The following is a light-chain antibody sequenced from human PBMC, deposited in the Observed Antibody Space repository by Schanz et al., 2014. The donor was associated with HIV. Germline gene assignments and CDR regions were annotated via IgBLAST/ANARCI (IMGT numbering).Light chain of an antibody. CDR1: SSDVGGYNY. CDR2: DVT. CDR3: CSFAGTIWV. Sequence: HSALTQPASVSGSPGQSITISCTGTSSDVGGYNYVSWYQQQPGRPPKLIIYDVTNRPSGVPDRFSGSKSGNTASLTISGLQAEDEADYYCCSFAGTIWVFGGGTKLTVL. V-gene: IGLV2-14*03. J-gene: IGLJ3*02.